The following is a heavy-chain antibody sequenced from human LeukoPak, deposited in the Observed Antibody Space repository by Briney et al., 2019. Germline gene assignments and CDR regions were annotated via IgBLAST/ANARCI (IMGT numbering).Heavy chain of an antibody. D-gene: IGHD4-11*01. CDR1: GGTSSSYA. V-gene: IGHV1-69*05. J-gene: IGHJ4*02. Sequence: ASVKVSCKASGGTSSSYAISWVRQAPGQGLEWMGGIIPIFGTANYAQKFQGRVTITTDESTSTAYMELSSLRSEDTAVYYCASREVTTFVSDFDYWGQGTLVTVSS. CDR2: IIPIFGTA. CDR3: ASREVTTFVSDFDY.